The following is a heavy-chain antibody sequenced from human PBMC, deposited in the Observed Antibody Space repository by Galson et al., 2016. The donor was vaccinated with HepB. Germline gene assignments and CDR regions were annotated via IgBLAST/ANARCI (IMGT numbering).Heavy chain of an antibody. CDR2: ISSSGSTI. CDR1: GFTFSSYE. CDR3: ARDRSSWRLYYYYGMDV. V-gene: IGHV3-48*03. Sequence: SLRLSCAASGFTFSSYEMNWVRQAPGKGLEWVSYISSSGSTINYADSVKGRFTISRDNAKNSLYLQMNRLRAEDTAVYYCARDRSSWRLYYYYGMDVWGQWTTVTVSS. J-gene: IGHJ6*02. D-gene: IGHD6-13*01.